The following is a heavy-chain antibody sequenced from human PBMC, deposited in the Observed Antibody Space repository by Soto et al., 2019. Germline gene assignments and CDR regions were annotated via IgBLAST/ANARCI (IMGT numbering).Heavy chain of an antibody. CDR2: ISAYNGNT. V-gene: IGHV1-18*01. CDR1: GYTFTSYG. J-gene: IGHJ4*02. D-gene: IGHD5-12*01. Sequence: QVQLVQSGAEVKKPGASVKVSCKASGYTFTSYGINWVRQAPGQGLEWMGWISAYNGNTHYAQKLQGRVTMTTDTCTRTAYMELRSLRSDDTAVDYCARVQSGYDFAYWGQGTLVAVSS. CDR3: ARVQSGYDFAY.